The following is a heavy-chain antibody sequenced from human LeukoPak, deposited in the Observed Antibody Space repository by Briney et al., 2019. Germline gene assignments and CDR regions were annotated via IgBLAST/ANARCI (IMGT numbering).Heavy chain of an antibody. CDR2: IKPDGSEK. J-gene: IGHJ4*02. D-gene: IGHD6-13*01. Sequence: GGSLRLSCAASGFTFSTYWMSWVRQAPGKGLEWVVNIKPDGSEKYYVDSVKGRFTVSRDNAKNSLYLQMNSLRAEDTAVYYCARGASWSFEYWGQGTLVTVCS. CDR3: ARGASWSFEY. V-gene: IGHV3-7*04. CDR1: GFTFSTYW.